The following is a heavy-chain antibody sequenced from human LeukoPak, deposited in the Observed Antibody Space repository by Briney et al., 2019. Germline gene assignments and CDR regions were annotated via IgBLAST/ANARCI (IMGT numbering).Heavy chain of an antibody. Sequence: SETLSLTCTVSGGSISSSSYYWGWIRQPPGKGLEWIGSIYYSGSTYYNPSLKSRVTISVDTSKNQCSLKLSSVTAADTAVYYCARQGYYDFWSGQHDYWGQGTLVTVSS. CDR1: GGSISSSSYY. CDR3: ARQGYYDFWSGQHDY. V-gene: IGHV4-39*01. J-gene: IGHJ4*02. CDR2: IYYSGST. D-gene: IGHD3-3*01.